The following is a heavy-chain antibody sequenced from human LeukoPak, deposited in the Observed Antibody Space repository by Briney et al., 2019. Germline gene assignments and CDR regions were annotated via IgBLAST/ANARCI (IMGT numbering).Heavy chain of an antibody. D-gene: IGHD3-22*01. CDR2: FDPEDGET. J-gene: IGHJ5*02. CDR1: GYTLTELS. CDR3: ATNTYYYDSSGSWFDP. Sequence: ASVKVSCKVSGYTLTELSMHWVRQAPGKGLEWMGGFDPEDGETIYAQKFQGRVTMTEDTSTDTAYMELSSLRFEDTAVYYCATNTYYYDSSGSWFDPWGQGTLVTVSS. V-gene: IGHV1-24*01.